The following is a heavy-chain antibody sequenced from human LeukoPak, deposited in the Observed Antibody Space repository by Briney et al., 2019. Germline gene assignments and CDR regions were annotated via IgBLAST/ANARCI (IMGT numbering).Heavy chain of an antibody. D-gene: IGHD7-27*01. CDR2: IYIGGTI. J-gene: IGHJ4*02. CDR3: ARAGENHYYDY. CDR1: GFTVSSNH. V-gene: IGHV3-66*01. Sequence: GGSLRLSCAASGFTVSSNHMSWVRQAPGKGLEWVSIIYIGGTIYYADSVKGRFTISRDNSKNTVFLEMNSLRAEDTAVYYCARAGENHYYDYWGQGTLVTVST.